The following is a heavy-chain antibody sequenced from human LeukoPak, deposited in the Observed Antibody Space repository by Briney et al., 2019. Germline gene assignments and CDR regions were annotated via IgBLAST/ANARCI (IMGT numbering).Heavy chain of an antibody. CDR1: GGSISSSSYY. J-gene: IGHJ4*02. V-gene: IGHV4-39*01. D-gene: IGHD2-15*01. Sequence: SETLSLTCTVSGGSISSSSYYWGWIRQPPGKGLEWIGSIYHSGSTYYNPSLKSRVTISVDTSKDQFSLKLSSVTAADTAVYYCARHIVVVVAATPLYYFDYWGQGTLVTVSS. CDR2: IYHSGST. CDR3: ARHIVVVVAATPLYYFDY.